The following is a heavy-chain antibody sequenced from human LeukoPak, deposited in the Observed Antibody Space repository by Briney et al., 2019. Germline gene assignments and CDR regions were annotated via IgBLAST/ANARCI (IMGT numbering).Heavy chain of an antibody. J-gene: IGHJ4*02. V-gene: IGHV3-7*04. CDR2: IKQDGSEK. Sequence: GGSQRLSCAASGFTFSDYWMTWVRQGPGKGLDWVANIKQDGSEKYYVDSVKGRFTISRDNAKNSVYLQMNSLRVEDTAVYYCARGVIPGARSFAYWRQGIVVTVSS. D-gene: IGHD2-2*01. CDR1: GFTFSDYW. CDR3: ARGVIPGARSFAY.